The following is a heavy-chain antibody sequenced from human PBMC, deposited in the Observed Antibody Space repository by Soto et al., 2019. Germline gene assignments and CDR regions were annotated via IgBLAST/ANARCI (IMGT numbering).Heavy chain of an antibody. V-gene: IGHV3-53*04. CDR3: ARENGVGYRSGDSCYELSTNWFDP. CDR1: GFTVSSNY. D-gene: IGHD2-15*01. CDR2: IYSGGST. Sequence: EVQLVESGGGLVQPGGSLRLSCAASGFTVSSNYMSWVRLAPGKGLEWVSVIYSGGSTYYADSVKGRFTISRHNSKNTLYLQLNILRAEDTAVYYCARENGVGYRSGDSCYELSTNWFDPWGQGTLVTVSS. J-gene: IGHJ5*02.